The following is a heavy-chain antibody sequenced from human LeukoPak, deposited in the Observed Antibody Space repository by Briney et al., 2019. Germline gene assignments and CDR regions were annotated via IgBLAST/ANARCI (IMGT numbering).Heavy chain of an antibody. Sequence: PGGSLRLSCTVSGFTFSSYNLNWVRQAPGKGLEWLSYISSSSSTIYYADSVKGRFTISRDNANNSLYLQLNSLRAEDTAVYYCARDTAMVRHYYFDYWGQGTLVTVSS. CDR1: GFTFSSYN. J-gene: IGHJ4*02. D-gene: IGHD5-18*01. CDR2: ISSSSSTI. CDR3: ARDTAMVRHYYFDY. V-gene: IGHV3-48*01.